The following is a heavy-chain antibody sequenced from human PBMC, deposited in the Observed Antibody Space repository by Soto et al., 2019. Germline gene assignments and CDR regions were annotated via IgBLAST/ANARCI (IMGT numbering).Heavy chain of an antibody. D-gene: IGHD6-13*01. V-gene: IGHV3-23*01. CDR1: GFTFSTCV. J-gene: IGHJ4*02. CDR2: ISPGGAS. Sequence: EVHLLESGGGLVQPGESLRLSCGASGFTFSTCVMTWVRQAPGKGLEWVATISPGGASFYADSVKGRFTISRDNSKNTMYRQMTDLRVEDKSVFDGAKGLISGRWYAEDWGQGTMVTVSS. CDR3: AKGLISGRWYAED.